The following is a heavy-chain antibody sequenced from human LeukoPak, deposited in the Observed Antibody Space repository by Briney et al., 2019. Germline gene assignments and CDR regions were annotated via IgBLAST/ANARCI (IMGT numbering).Heavy chain of an antibody. CDR3: ARGPHGAARPEPFDY. J-gene: IGHJ4*02. D-gene: IGHD6-6*01. Sequence: ASVKVSCKASGYAFTSYGISWVRQAPGQGHEWMGWISAYNGNTNYAQKLQGRVTMTTDTSTSTAYMELRSLRSDDTAVYYCARGPHGAARPEPFDYWGQGTLVTVSS. CDR1: GYAFTSYG. CDR2: ISAYNGNT. V-gene: IGHV1-18*01.